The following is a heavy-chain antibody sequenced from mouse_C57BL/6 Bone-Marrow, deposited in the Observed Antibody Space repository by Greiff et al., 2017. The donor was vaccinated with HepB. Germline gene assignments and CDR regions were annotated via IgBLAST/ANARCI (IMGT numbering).Heavy chain of an antibody. CDR1: GYSFTGYY. CDR2: INPSTGGT. Sequence: VQLQQSGPELVKPGASVKISCKASGYSFTGYYMNWVKQSPEKSLEWIGEINPSTGGTTYNQKFKAKATLTVDKSSSTAYMQLKSLTSEDSAVYYCARRGIYYGNRDDWGQGTTLTVSS. J-gene: IGHJ2*01. CDR3: ARRGIYYGNRDD. V-gene: IGHV1-42*01. D-gene: IGHD2-1*01.